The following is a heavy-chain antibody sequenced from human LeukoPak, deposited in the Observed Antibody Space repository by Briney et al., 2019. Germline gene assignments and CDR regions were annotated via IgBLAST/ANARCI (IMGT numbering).Heavy chain of an antibody. CDR2: MHHSGST. V-gene: IGHV4-38-2*02. CDR1: GYSISSDYH. CDR3: ARDRSYYTFDY. Sequence: SETLSLTCAVSGYSISSDYHWGCIRQPPGKRLEWIGAMHHSGSTYYNTSLKSRVTISVDTSKNQVSLKLNSVTAADTAVYYCARDRSYYTFDYWGQGTLVIVSA. J-gene: IGHJ4*02. D-gene: IGHD3-10*01.